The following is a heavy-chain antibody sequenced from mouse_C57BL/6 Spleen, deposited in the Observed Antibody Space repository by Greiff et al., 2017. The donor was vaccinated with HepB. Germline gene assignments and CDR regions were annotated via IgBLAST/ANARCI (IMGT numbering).Heavy chain of an antibody. J-gene: IGHJ2*01. CDR2: ISSGGSYT. Sequence: EVQLKESGGDLVKPGGSLKLSCAASGFTFSSYGMSWVRQTPDKRLEWVATISSGGSYTYYPDSVKGRFTISRDNAKNTLYLQMSSLKSEDTAMYYCARRGMITTYYFDYWGQGTTLTVSS. CDR1: GFTFSSYG. D-gene: IGHD2-4*01. CDR3: ARRGMITTYYFDY. V-gene: IGHV5-6*01.